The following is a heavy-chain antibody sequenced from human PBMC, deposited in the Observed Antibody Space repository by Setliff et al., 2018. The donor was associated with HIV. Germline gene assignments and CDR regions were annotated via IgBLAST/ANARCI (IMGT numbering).Heavy chain of an antibody. CDR2: ITGAGDKM. V-gene: IGHV3-23*01. J-gene: IGHJ4*02. D-gene: IGHD3-10*01. CDR3: LPGVNIEH. Sequence: GGSLRLSCAASGFTFSEYNMNWVRQAPGRGLEWVSSITGAGDKMVYGDSVKGRFSVSRVNSNNTLFLQMSNLTVEDSARYYCLPGVNIEHWGQGTLVTVSS. CDR1: GFTFSEYN.